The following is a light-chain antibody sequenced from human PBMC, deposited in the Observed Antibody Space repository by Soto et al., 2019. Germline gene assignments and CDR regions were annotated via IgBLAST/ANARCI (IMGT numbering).Light chain of an antibody. J-gene: IGKJ5*01. Sequence: DIVLTQSPGTLSLSPGEGAALSCKTSQSSGSNFLAWYQHKPGQAPRLLIYASSNRATGIPDRFSGSASGTDFTLTINRLEPEDFAVYYCQLYGISPHFGQGTRLAIK. V-gene: IGKV3-20*01. CDR1: QSSGSNF. CDR3: QLYGISPH. CDR2: ASS.